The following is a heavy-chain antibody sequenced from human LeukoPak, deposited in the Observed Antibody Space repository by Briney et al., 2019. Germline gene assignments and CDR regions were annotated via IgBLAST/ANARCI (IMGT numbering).Heavy chain of an antibody. CDR3: AKPVYGD. J-gene: IGHJ4*02. CDR2: ISGRGDST. V-gene: IGHV3-23*01. D-gene: IGHD4-17*01. CDR1: GVTLSNYA. Sequence: PGGSLRLSCVASGVTLSNYAMSWVRQAPGKGLEWVSAISGRGDSTYYADSVKGRFTISRDNSKNTLYLQMNSLRAEDTAVYYCAKPVYGDWGQGTLVTVSS.